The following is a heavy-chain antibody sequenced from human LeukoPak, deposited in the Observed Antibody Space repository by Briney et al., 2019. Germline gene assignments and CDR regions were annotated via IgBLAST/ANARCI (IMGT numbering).Heavy chain of an antibody. CDR2: INPNSGGT. D-gene: IGHD3-3*01. CDR3: ALFHAIFGVVIPRDAFDI. J-gene: IGHJ3*02. Sequence: ASVTVSCKASGYTFTGYYMHWVRQAPGQGLEWMGWINPNSGGTNYAQKFQGRVTMTRDTSISTAYMELSRLRSDDTAVYYCALFHAIFGVVIPRDAFDIWGQGTMVTVSS. V-gene: IGHV1-2*02. CDR1: GYTFTGYY.